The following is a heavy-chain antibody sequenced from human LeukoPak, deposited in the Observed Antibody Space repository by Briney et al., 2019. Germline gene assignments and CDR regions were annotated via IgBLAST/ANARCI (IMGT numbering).Heavy chain of an antibody. CDR2: IIPIFGTA. V-gene: IGHV1-69*05. CDR1: GGTFSSYA. D-gene: IGHD6-13*01. J-gene: IGHJ6*02. Sequence: SVKVSCTASGGTFSSYAISWVRQAPGQGLEWMGGIIPIFGTANYAQKFQGRVTMTTDTSTSTAYMELRSLRSDDTAVYYCARGGVEGGSSSPYYYYYYGMDVWGQGTTVTVSS. CDR3: ARGGVEGGSSSPYYYYYYGMDV.